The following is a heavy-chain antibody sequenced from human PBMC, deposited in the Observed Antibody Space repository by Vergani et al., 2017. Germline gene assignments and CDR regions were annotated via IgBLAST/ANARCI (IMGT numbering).Heavy chain of an antibody. CDR1: GGTFRSYA. CDR2: IIPIFGTA. J-gene: IGHJ3*02. Sequence: QVQLVQSGAEVKKPGSSVKVSCKASGGTFRSYAISWVRQAPGQGLEWMGGIIPIFGTANYAQKFQGRVTITGDESTSTAYMELSSLRSEDTAVYYCARDGGAVGATQMDAFDIWGQGTMVTVSS. V-gene: IGHV1-69*01. CDR3: ARDGGAVGATQMDAFDI. D-gene: IGHD1-26*01.